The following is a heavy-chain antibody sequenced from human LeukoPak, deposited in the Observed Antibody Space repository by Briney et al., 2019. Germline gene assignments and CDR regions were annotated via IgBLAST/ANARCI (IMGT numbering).Heavy chain of an antibody. D-gene: IGHD6-19*01. CDR3: AREGGSSGWYRDAFDI. CDR2: FDPEDGET. V-gene: IGHV1-24*01. J-gene: IGHJ3*02. CDR1: GYTLTELS. Sequence: ASVKVSSKVSGYTLTELSMHWVRQAPGKGLEWMGGFDPEDGETIYAQKFQGRVTMTEDTSTDTAYMELSSLRSEDTAVYYCAREGGSSGWYRDAFDIWGQGTMVTVSS.